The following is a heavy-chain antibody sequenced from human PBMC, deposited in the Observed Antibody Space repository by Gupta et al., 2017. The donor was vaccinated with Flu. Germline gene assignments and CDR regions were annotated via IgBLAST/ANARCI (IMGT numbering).Heavy chain of an antibody. V-gene: IGHV4-38-2*01. Sequence: QVQLQESGPGLVKPSETLSLTCAVPGYSISSGYYWGWIRQPPGKGLEWIGSIYHSGSTYYNPSLKSRVTVSVDTSKNQFSLKLSSVTAADTAVYYCARGVAAAGMGYWGQGTLVTVSS. J-gene: IGHJ4*02. CDR2: IYHSGST. CDR3: ARGVAAAGMGY. CDR1: GYSISSGYY. D-gene: IGHD6-13*01.